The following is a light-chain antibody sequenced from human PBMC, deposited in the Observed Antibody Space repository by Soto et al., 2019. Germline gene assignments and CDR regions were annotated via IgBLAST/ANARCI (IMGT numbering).Light chain of an antibody. V-gene: IGLV2-14*01. Sequence: SVLTQHASVSGSPGQSITISCTETSSDVGTYNYVSWYQHHPGKAPELIIYEVSNRPSGVSNRFSGSKSGSTTSLTISELQAEDEADYHCTSYTRDTALVFGTGTKVTVL. CDR1: SSDVGTYNY. J-gene: IGLJ1*01. CDR3: TSYTRDTALV. CDR2: EVS.